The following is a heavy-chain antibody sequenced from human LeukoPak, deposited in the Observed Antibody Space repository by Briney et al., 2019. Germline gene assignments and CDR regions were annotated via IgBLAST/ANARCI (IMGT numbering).Heavy chain of an antibody. CDR3: ARDLVGDSSGYYSWYFDY. J-gene: IGHJ4*02. CDR2: INWNGGST. CDR1: GFTFDDYG. Sequence: PGGSLRLSCAASGFTFDDYGMSWVRQAPGKGLEWVSGINWNGGSTGYADSVKGRFTISRDNAKNSLYLQMDSLRAEDTALYYCARDLVGDSSGYYSWYFDYWGQGTLVTVSS. V-gene: IGHV3-20*04. D-gene: IGHD3-22*01.